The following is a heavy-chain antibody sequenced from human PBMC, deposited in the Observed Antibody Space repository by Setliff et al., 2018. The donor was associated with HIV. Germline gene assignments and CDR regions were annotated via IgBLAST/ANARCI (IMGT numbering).Heavy chain of an antibody. CDR1: GFTFSRYW. CDR2: ISYDGSNK. V-gene: IGHV3-30*14. D-gene: IGHD3-16*01. CDR3: AKGVKWLDP. Sequence: PGGSLRLSCAGSGFTFSRYWMSWVRQAPGKGLEWVAIISYDGSNKFYADTVKGRFTISRDESKNTLFLQMYSLRADDTAVYYCAKGVKWLDPWGQGILVTVSS. J-gene: IGHJ5*02.